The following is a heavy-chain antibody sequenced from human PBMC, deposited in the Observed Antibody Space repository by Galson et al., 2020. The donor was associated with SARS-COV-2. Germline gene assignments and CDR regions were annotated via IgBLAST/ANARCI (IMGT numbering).Heavy chain of an antibody. Sequence: PGGSMRLSCAASGFTFSSYAMHWVRQAPGKGLEWVAVISYDGSNKYYADSVKGRFTISRDNSKNTLYLQMNSLRAEDTAVYYCARDLLMVNPYYYDCGVDVWGQGTTVTVSS. CDR3: ARDLLMVNPYYYDCGVDV. CDR2: ISYDGSNK. CDR1: GFTFSSYA. D-gene: IGHD2-8*01. J-gene: IGHJ6*02. V-gene: IGHV3-30-3*01.